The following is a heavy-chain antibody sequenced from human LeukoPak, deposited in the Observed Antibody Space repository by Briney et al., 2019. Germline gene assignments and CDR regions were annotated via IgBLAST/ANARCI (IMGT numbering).Heavy chain of an antibody. CDR3: ARGRCSSTSCPFDY. CDR2: IIPIIGIA. Sequence: SVKVYCKASGGTFSSYAISWVRQAPGQGLEWMGRIIPIIGIANYAQKFQGRVTITADKSTSTAYMELSSLRSEDTAVYYCARGRCSSTSCPFDYWGQGTLVTVSS. CDR1: GGTFSSYA. J-gene: IGHJ4*02. D-gene: IGHD2-2*01. V-gene: IGHV1-69*04.